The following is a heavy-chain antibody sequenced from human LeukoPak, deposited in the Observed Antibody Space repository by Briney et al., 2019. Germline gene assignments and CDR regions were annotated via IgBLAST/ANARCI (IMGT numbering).Heavy chain of an antibody. CDR2: INSDGSST. Sequence: GGSLRLSCAASGFTFSSYCMHWVRQAPGKGLVWVSRINSDGSSTNYADSVKGRFTISRDNSKTTLYLQMNSLRAEDTAVYYCARAEGYYDSSGNDAFDIWGQGTMVTVSS. CDR3: ARAEGYYDSSGNDAFDI. J-gene: IGHJ3*02. CDR1: GFTFSSYC. D-gene: IGHD3-22*01. V-gene: IGHV3-74*01.